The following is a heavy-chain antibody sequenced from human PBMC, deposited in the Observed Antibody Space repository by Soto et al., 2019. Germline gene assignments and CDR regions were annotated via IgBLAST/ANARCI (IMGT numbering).Heavy chain of an antibody. CDR2: IYYSGST. D-gene: IGHD3-22*01. CDR3: ARGYYDSSGYYYWGWFDL. J-gene: IGHJ5*02. V-gene: IGHV4-31*03. CDR1: GGSISSGGYY. Sequence: PSETLSLTCTVSGGSISSGGYYWSWIRQHPGKGLEWIGYIYYSGSTYYNPSLKSRVTISVDTSKNQFSLKLSSVTAADTAVYYCARGYYDSSGYYYWGWFDLWGQGTLVTVSS.